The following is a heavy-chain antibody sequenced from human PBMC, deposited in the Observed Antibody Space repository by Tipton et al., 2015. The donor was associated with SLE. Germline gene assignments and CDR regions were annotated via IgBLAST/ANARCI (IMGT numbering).Heavy chain of an antibody. V-gene: IGHV4-61*02. D-gene: IGHD2-21*01. Sequence: LRLSCTVSGDSMNSGVYYWSWLRQPAGKGLEWIGRIFSSGNTIYNPSLKSRVTISEDTSKSQFSLRLSSGTAADTAVYYCAREGISYCGGDCHGSFDYWGQGSLVTVSS. CDR3: AREGISYCGGDCHGSFDY. CDR1: GDSMNSGVYY. J-gene: IGHJ4*02. CDR2: IFSSGNT.